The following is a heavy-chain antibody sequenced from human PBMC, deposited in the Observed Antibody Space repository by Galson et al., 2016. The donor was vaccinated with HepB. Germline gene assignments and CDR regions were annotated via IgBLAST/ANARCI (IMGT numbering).Heavy chain of an antibody. J-gene: IGHJ4*02. Sequence: LRLSCAASGFTFSTYAMSWVRQAPGKGLEWVSAISGSGVNAHYADSVKGRFTISRDNAKNSMYLQMNSLRAEDTAVYYCARKGGIYSPWGYWGQGTLVTVSS. V-gene: IGHV3-23*01. CDR3: ARKGGIYSPWGY. D-gene: IGHD3-10*01. CDR1: GFTFSTYA. CDR2: ISGSGVNA.